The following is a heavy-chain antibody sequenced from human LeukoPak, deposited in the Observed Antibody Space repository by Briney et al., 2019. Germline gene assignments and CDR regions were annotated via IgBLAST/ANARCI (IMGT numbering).Heavy chain of an antibody. J-gene: IGHJ4*02. CDR1: GGSISSYY. CDR2: IYYSGAT. V-gene: IGHV4-59*01. D-gene: IGHD6-13*01. CDR3: ARGVYIAAAQYGY. Sequence: SETLSLTCTVSGGSISSYYRSWIRQPPGKGLEWIGYIYYSGATNYNPSLKSRVTISEDTSKNQFSLKLSSVTAADTAVYYCARGVYIAAAQYGYWGQGTLVAVSS.